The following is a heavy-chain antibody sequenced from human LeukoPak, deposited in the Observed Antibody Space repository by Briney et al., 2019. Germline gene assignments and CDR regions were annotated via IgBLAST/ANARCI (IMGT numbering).Heavy chain of an antibody. J-gene: IGHJ5*01. CDR1: GFTFSGYA. Sequence: GGSLRLSCAASGFTFSGYAMHWVRQAPGKGLEWVAVISYDGSNKYYADSVKGRFTISRDNSKNTLYLQMNSLRAEDTAVYYCAKKGVTVIGSNWFDSWGQGTLVTVSS. D-gene: IGHD4-11*01. V-gene: IGHV3-30-3*02. CDR3: AKKGVTVIGSNWFDS. CDR2: ISYDGSNK.